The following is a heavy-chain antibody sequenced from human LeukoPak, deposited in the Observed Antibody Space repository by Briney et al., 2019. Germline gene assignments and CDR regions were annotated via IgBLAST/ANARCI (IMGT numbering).Heavy chain of an antibody. CDR1: GFTFGDYA. CDR3: TRDRGVLLYCGGDCYLDY. CDR2: IRSKAYGGTT. D-gene: IGHD2-21*02. V-gene: IGHV3-49*04. Sequence: GGSLRLSCTASGFTFGDYAMSWVRQAPGKGLEWVGFIRSKAYGGTTEYAASVKGRFTISRDESKSIAYLQMNSLKTEDTAVYYCTRDRGVLLYCGGDCYLDYWGQGTLVTVSS. J-gene: IGHJ4*02.